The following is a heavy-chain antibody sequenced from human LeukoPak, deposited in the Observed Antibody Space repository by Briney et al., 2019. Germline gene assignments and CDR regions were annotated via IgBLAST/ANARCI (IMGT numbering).Heavy chain of an antibody. V-gene: IGHV3-23*01. CDR1: GFSFNNYA. J-gene: IGHJ4*02. D-gene: IGHD6-6*01. CDR2: ISSSGDHI. Sequence: GGSLRLSCAASGFSFNNYAMNWVRQTPGKGLEWVSVISSSGDHIYYADSVKGRFTISRDISKNTLYLQMSGLRAGDTAVYYCARVKDGSSRPYYFDYWGQGTLVTVSS. CDR3: ARVKDGSSRPYYFDY.